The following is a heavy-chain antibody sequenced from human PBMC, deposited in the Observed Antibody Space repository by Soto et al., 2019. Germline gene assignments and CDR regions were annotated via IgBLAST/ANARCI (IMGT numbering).Heavy chain of an antibody. CDR1: GFTFSSYA. CDR2: ISGSGGST. V-gene: IGHV3-23*01. J-gene: IGHJ5*02. Sequence: GGSLRLSCAASGFTFSSYAMSWIRQAPGKGLEWVSAISGSGGSTYYADSVKGRFTISRDNSKNTLYLQMNSLRAEDTAVYYCAKDLLELQWFAFDPWGQGTLVTVSS. D-gene: IGHD3-10*01. CDR3: AKDLLELQWFAFDP.